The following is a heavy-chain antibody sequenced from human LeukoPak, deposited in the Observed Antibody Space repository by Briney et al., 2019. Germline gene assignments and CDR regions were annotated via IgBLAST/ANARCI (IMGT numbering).Heavy chain of an antibody. J-gene: IGHJ4*02. CDR2: IYYSGST. V-gene: IGHV4-59*01. D-gene: IGHD1-26*01. CDR1: GGSISSYY. CDR3: ARWDPIGNDFDY. Sequence: SETLSLTCTVSGGSISSYYWSWIRQPPGKGLEWIGYIYYSGSTNYNPSLKSRVTISVDTSKDQFSLKLSSVTAADTAVYYCARWDPIGNDFDYWGQGTLVTVSS.